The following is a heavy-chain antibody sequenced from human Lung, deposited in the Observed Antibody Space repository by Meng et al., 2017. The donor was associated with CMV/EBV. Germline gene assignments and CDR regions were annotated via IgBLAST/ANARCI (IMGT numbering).Heavy chain of an antibody. V-gene: IGHV4-4*02. Sequence: GSLRLSXAVSGGSISSSNWWSWVRQPPGKGLEWIGEIYHSGSTNYNPSLKSRVTISVDKSKNQFSLKLSSVTAADTAVYYCARVTIVVAQYYFDYWGQGTLVTFSS. CDR2: IYHSGST. CDR1: GGSISSSNW. D-gene: IGHD3-22*01. CDR3: ARVTIVVAQYYFDY. J-gene: IGHJ4*02.